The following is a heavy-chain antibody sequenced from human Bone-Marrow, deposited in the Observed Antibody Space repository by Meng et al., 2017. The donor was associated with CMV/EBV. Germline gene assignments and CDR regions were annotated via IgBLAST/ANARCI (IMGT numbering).Heavy chain of an antibody. CDR3: TTAGRRYCSGTSCYNPSYFQH. J-gene: IGHJ1*01. V-gene: IGHV3-15*01. CDR2: IKSETDGGTT. Sequence: GGSLRLSCAASGFIFSNAWMSWVRQAPGKGLEWVGRIKSETDGGTTDYAAPVKGRFTISRDDSKNTLYLEMNSLKTEDTAVYYCTTAGRRYCSGTSCYNPSYFQHWGQGTLVTVSS. D-gene: IGHD2-2*02. CDR1: GFIFSNAW.